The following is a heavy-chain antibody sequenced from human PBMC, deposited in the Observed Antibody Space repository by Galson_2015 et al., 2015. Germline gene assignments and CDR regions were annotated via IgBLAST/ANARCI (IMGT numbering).Heavy chain of an antibody. CDR1: GYTFTSYA. Sequence: SVKVSCKASGYTFTSYAMHWVRQAPGQRLEWMGWINAGNGNTKYSQKFQGRVTITRDTSASTAYMELSSLRSEDTAVYYCARTYSGYDNDNWFDPWGQGTLVTVSS. V-gene: IGHV1-3*01. CDR2: INAGNGNT. CDR3: ARTYSGYDNDNWFDP. D-gene: IGHD5-12*01. J-gene: IGHJ5*02.